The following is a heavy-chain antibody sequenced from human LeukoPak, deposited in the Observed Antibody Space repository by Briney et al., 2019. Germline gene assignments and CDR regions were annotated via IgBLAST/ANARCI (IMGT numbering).Heavy chain of an antibody. V-gene: IGHV3-7*04. Sequence: GGSLRLSCAASGFTFSNYWMTWVRQAPGKGLEWVANIKEDGSKRYLVDSVNGRFTISRDNAKNSVYLQMNSLRAEDTAVYYCARIGYRSSSLDYWGQGNLVPVSS. CDR2: IKEDGSKR. J-gene: IGHJ4*02. CDR3: ARIGYRSSSLDY. D-gene: IGHD6-13*01. CDR1: GFTFSNYW.